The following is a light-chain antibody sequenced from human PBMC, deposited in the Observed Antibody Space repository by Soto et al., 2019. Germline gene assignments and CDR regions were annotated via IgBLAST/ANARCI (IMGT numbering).Light chain of an antibody. V-gene: IGKV3-15*01. CDR1: QSVSSN. CDR2: GAS. J-gene: IGKJ2*01. CDR3: QQSYFTPYT. Sequence: EIVMTQSPATLSVSPGERATLSCRASQSVSSNLAWYQQKPGQAPRLLIYGASTRATGIPARFSGSGSGTEFTLTISRLEPEDFATYFCQQSYFTPYTFGQGTKVDIK.